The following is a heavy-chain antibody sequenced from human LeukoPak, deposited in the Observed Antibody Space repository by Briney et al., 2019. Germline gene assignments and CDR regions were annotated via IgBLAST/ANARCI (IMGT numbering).Heavy chain of an antibody. D-gene: IGHD6-19*01. CDR3: ARGAPRGGGSGWYTLYYYYYMDV. V-gene: IGHV1-8*01. CDR1: GYTFTSYD. Sequence: GASVKVSCKASGYTFTSYDINWVRQATGQGLEWMGWMNPNSGNTGYAQKFQGRVTMTRNTSISTAYMELSSLRSEDTAVYYCARGAPRGGGSGWYTLYYYYYMDVWGKGTTVTVSS. J-gene: IGHJ6*03. CDR2: MNPNSGNT.